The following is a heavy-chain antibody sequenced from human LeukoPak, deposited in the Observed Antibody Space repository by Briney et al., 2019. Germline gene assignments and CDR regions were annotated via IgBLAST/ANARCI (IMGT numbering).Heavy chain of an antibody. V-gene: IGHV3-11*01. CDR2: ISSSGSTI. CDR3: ARPSSSWSSAGAFDI. CDR1: GFTFSDYY. D-gene: IGHD6-13*01. J-gene: IGHJ3*02. Sequence: GGSLRLSCAASGFTFSDYYMSWIRQAPGKGLEWVSYISSSGSTIYYADSVKGRFTISRDYAKNSLYLQMNSLRAEDTAVYYCARPSSSWSSAGAFDIWGQGTMVTVSS.